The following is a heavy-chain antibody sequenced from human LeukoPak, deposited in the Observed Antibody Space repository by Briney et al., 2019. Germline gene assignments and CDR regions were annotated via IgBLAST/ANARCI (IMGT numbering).Heavy chain of an antibody. CDR2: IAANGNDK. J-gene: IGHJ4*02. CDR3: AREVFFQFDD. Sequence: GGSLRLSCAASGFTFGKYWMAWVRQAPGRGLEWVATIAANGNDKDYEDALQGRFTISRDNARNSLSLRIDSLRAEDTAQYYCAREVFFQFDDWGQGALVTVSS. V-gene: IGHV3-7*03. CDR1: GFTFGKYW.